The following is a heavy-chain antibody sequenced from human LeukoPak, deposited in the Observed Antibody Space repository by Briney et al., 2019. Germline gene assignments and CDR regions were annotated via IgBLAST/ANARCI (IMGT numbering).Heavy chain of an antibody. CDR1: GFSFSTSGVG. CDR2: IYWNDDK. CDR3: EQGGFCGRPGCYTGAYFAY. J-gene: IGHJ4*02. Sequence: SGPTLVKPTQTLTLTCTFSGFSFSTSGVGVGWIRQPPGKALEWLALIYWNDDKRYSPSLKSRLTITKDTSKNQVVLTMTNMDRVDTATYYWEQGGFCGRPGCYTGAYFAYWGQGPLVTV. V-gene: IGHV2-5*01. D-gene: IGHD2-2*02.